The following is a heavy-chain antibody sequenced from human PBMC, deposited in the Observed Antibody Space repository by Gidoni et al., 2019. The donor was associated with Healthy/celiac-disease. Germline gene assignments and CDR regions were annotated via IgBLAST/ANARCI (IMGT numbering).Heavy chain of an antibody. D-gene: IGHD5-18*01. J-gene: IGHJ4*02. CDR3: ARHASRFIQLWPTGNFDY. V-gene: IGHV4-39*01. Sequence: QLQLQESGPGLVPLSQTLSLTCPVSGASLSSSSYYWGWIRQPPGKGLEWIGSIYSSGSTYYNPSLKSRVTISVDTSKNQFSLKLSSVTAADTAVYYCARHASRFIQLWPTGNFDYWGQGTLVTVSS. CDR2: IYSSGST. CDR1: GASLSSSSYY.